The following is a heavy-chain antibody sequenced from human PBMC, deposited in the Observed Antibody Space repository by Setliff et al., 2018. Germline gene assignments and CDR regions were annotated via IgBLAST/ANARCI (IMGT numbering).Heavy chain of an antibody. CDR2: IRGRTDNYAT. V-gene: IGHV3-73*01. CDR1: GFSFSGSA. Sequence: GGSLRLSCAASGFSFSGSAVYWVRQASVKGLEWIGRIRGRTDNYATAYAASVRGRFTISRDDSKNTTYLQMNSLKTEDTAVYYCTFARDGYDVFDIWGQGTMVTVSS. CDR3: TFARDGYDVFDI. J-gene: IGHJ3*02. D-gene: IGHD5-18*01.